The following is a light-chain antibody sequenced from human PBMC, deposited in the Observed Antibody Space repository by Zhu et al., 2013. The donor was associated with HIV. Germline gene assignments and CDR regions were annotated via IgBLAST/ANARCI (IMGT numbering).Light chain of an antibody. V-gene: IGKV1-12*01. Sequence: DIQMTQSPSTLSASIGDRVIITCRASQDISSWLAWYQQTPGKAPKLLIYAASSLPSGVPSRFSGSGSGTDFTLTISSLQPEDFATYYCQQANSFPLTFGGGTKVEIK. J-gene: IGKJ4*01. CDR1: QDISSW. CDR3: QQANSFPLT. CDR2: AAS.